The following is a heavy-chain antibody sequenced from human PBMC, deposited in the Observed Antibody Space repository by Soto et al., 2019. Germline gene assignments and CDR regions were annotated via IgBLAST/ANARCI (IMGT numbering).Heavy chain of an antibody. CDR2: ISASGTST. D-gene: IGHD2-8*01. J-gene: IGHJ4*02. V-gene: IGHV3-23*01. CDR3: ARPRSPYCTDGLCYKRGEPDDC. CDR1: GFTFNNYA. Sequence: EVQLLESGGGLVQPGGSLRLSCAASGFTFNNYAMSWVRQAPGKGLEWVSRISASGTSTYYADSVKGRFTISRDNSKNMLSLQMNSLRGEGTAVYYCARPRSPYCTDGLCYKRGEPDDCWGQGTLVTVSS.